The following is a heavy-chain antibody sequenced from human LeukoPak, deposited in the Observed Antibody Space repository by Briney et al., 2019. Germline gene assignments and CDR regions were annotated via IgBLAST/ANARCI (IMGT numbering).Heavy chain of an antibody. CDR1: GGSISSSSYF. CDR2: IYYSGST. J-gene: IGHJ4*02. CDR3: ARLTLSSGVNYFDY. V-gene: IGHV4-39*01. Sequence: SETRSLTCTVSGGSISSSSYFWGWIRQPPGKGLEWIGTIYYSGSTYYNPSLKSRVTISVDTSKNQFSLKLNSVTAADTAVYYCARLTLSSGVNYFDYWGQGTLVTVSS. D-gene: IGHD3-22*01.